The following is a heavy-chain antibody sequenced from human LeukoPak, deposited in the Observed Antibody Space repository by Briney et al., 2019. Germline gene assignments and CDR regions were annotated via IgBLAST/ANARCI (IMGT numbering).Heavy chain of an antibody. Sequence: GGSLRLSCAASGFTVSSNYMSWVRQAPGKGLEWVSVIYSGGSTYYADSVKGRFTISRDNSKNTLYLQMNSLRAEDTAVYYCARISSWYRGGAFDIWGQGTMVIVSS. D-gene: IGHD6-13*01. V-gene: IGHV3-66*01. CDR1: GFTVSSNY. CDR3: ARISSWYRGGAFDI. J-gene: IGHJ3*02. CDR2: IYSGGST.